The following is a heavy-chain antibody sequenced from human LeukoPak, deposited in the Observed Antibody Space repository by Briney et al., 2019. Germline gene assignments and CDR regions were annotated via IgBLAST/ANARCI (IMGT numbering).Heavy chain of an antibody. CDR1: GYTFTGYY. Sequence: ASVKVSCKASGYTFTGYYMHWVRQAPGQGLEWMGWINPNSGGTNYAQKFQGRVTMTRDTSISTAYMEPSRLRSDDTAVYYCARVRTYSSSWSAFDYWGQGTLVTVSS. CDR2: INPNSGGT. V-gene: IGHV1-2*02. D-gene: IGHD6-13*01. J-gene: IGHJ4*02. CDR3: ARVRTYSSSWSAFDY.